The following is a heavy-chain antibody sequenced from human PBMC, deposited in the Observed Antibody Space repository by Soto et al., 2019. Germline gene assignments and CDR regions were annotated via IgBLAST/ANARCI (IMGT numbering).Heavy chain of an antibody. V-gene: IGHV1-69*13. CDR2: IIPIFGTA. Sequence: SVKFSCKASGGTFSSYAISWVRQAPGQGLEWMGGIIPIFGTANYAQKFQGRVTITADESTSTAYMELSSLRSEDTAVYYCASLKATMVRGVNNYFDYWGQGTLVTVSS. CDR3: ASLKATMVRGVNNYFDY. CDR1: GGTFSSYA. D-gene: IGHD3-10*01. J-gene: IGHJ4*02.